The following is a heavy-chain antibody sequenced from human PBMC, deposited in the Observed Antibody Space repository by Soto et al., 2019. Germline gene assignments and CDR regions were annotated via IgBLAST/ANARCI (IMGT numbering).Heavy chain of an antibody. D-gene: IGHD3-16*01. Sequence: GGSLSRSCAASGFTLSSYAMSWARQAPGKGLEWVSVISGSGGSTYYADSVRGRFTISRDNSKNTLYLQINSLRAEDTAIYYCAKRKGLWHGMDVWGQGTTVTVS. CDR3: AKRKGLWHGMDV. CDR2: ISGSGGST. J-gene: IGHJ6*02. V-gene: IGHV3-23*01. CDR1: GFTLSSYA.